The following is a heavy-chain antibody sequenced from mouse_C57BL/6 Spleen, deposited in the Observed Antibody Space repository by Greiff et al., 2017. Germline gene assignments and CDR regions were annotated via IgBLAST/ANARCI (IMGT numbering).Heavy chain of an antibody. CDR3: VRYKGWLLSFAY. J-gene: IGHJ3*01. CDR1: GFTFSSYA. Sequence: EVQVVESGGGLVKPGGSLKLSCAASGFTFSSYAMSWVRQTPEKRLEWVATISDGGSYTYYPENVKGRFTISRDNAKNNPYLQMSHLKSEDTAMYYCVRYKGWLLSFAYWGQGTLVTVSA. CDR2: ISDGGSYT. V-gene: IGHV5-4*01. D-gene: IGHD2-3*01.